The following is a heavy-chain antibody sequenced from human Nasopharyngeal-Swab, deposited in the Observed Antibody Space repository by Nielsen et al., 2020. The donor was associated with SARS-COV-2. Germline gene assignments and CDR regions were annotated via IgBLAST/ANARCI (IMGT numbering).Heavy chain of an antibody. Sequence: SETLSLTCTVSGGSISSYYWGWIRQPPGKGLEWIGSIYHSGSTYYNPSLKSRVTISVDTSKNQFSLNLSSVTAADTAVYYCGRGACSITTCYENVDVWGQGTTVTVSS. J-gene: IGHJ6*02. CDR1: GGSISSYY. CDR2: IYHSGST. D-gene: IGHD2-2*01. V-gene: IGHV4-39*07. CDR3: GRGACSITTCYENVDV.